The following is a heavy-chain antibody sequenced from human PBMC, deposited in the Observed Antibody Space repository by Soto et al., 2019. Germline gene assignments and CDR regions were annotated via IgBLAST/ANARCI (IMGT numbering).Heavy chain of an antibody. CDR1: GFTFSSYG. J-gene: IGHJ3*02. V-gene: IGHV3-30*18. CDR3: AKDVLDYSPFSDAFDI. Sequence: QVQLVESGGGVVQPGRSLRLSCAASGFTFSSYGMHWVRQAPGKGLEWVAVISYDGSNKYYADSGKGRFTISRDNSKDTVYLQMNSVIAEDTTVYYCAKDVLDYSPFSDAFDIWGQGTMVTVSS. D-gene: IGHD3-3*01. CDR2: ISYDGSNK.